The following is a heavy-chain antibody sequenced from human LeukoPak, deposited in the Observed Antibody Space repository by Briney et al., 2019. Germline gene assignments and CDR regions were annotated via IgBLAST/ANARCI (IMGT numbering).Heavy chain of an antibody. CDR1: GFTFSSSS. V-gene: IGHV3-21*01. CDR2: ISDASKYI. CDR3: ASYGKMDY. D-gene: IGHD4-17*01. J-gene: IGHJ4*02. Sequence: GGSLRLSCAAAGFTFSSSSMNWVRQTPGKGLEWVSTISDASKYINYADSVRGRFTISRDNAKNSLYLQMNSLRAEDTAVYYCASYGKMDYWGQGTLVTVSS.